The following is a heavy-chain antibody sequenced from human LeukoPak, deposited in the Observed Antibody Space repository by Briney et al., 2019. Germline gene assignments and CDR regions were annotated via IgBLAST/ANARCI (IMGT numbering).Heavy chain of an antibody. CDR3: ARGLGQNNYDSSGYYPYYFDY. V-gene: IGHV3-53*01. CDR1: GFTFTSYV. Sequence: GGSLRLSCAASGFTFTSYVMSWVRQAPGEGLEWGSVIYSGGSTYYADSVKGRFTISRDNSKNTLYLQMNSLRAEDTAVYYCARGLGQNNYDSSGYYPYYFDYWGQGTLVAVSS. J-gene: IGHJ4*02. D-gene: IGHD3-22*01. CDR2: IYSGGST.